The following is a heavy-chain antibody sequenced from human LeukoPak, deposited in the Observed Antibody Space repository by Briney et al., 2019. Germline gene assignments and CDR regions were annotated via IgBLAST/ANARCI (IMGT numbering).Heavy chain of an antibody. V-gene: IGHV3-74*01. Sequence: GGSLRLSCAASGFTFSNYWMHWVRQAPGKGLVWVSRINSDGGSPSYADSVKGRFTVSRDSAKNTLYLQMNSLRAEDTAVYYCARGAPGYSASWYDYWGQGALVTVSS. CDR2: INSDGGSP. CDR1: GFTFSNYW. J-gene: IGHJ4*02. D-gene: IGHD6-13*01. CDR3: ARGAPGYSASWYDY.